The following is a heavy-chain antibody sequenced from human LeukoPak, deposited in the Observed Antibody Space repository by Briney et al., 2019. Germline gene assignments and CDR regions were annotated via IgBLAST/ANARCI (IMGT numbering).Heavy chain of an antibody. D-gene: IGHD2-15*01. V-gene: IGHV4-34*01. CDR2: INHSGST. Sequence: SETLSLTCTVSGGSISSYYWSWIRQPPGKGLEWIGEINHSGSTNYNPSLKSRVTISVDTSKNQFSLKLSSVTAADTAVYYCARGGLRSGGSCYINWGQGTLVTVS. CDR3: ARGGLRSGGSCYIN. J-gene: IGHJ4*02. CDR1: GGSISSYY.